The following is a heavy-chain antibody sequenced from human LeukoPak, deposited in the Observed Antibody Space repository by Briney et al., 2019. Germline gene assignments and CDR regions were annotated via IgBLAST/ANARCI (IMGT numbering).Heavy chain of an antibody. CDR1: GYSFTSYW. Sequence: RGESLKISCKGSGYSFTSYWIGWVRQMPGKGLEWMGIIYPGDSDTRYSPSFQGQVTISADKSISTAYLQWSSLKASDTAMYYCARQLTGKTPVGDWFDPWGQGTLVTVSS. V-gene: IGHV5-51*01. J-gene: IGHJ5*02. CDR2: IYPGDSDT. D-gene: IGHD3-10*01. CDR3: ARQLTGKTPVGDWFDP.